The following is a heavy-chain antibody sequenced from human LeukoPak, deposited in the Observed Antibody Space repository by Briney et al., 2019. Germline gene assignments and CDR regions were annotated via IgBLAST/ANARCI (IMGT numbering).Heavy chain of an antibody. J-gene: IGHJ3*02. CDR1: GFSFDEYG. CDR3: ARWREWELWDAFDI. CDR2: INRNGGIR. Sequence: GGSLRLSCGASGFSFDEYGMSWVRQAPGKGLEWVSGINRNGGIRGHADSVKGRFTISRDNAKNSLYLQMNSLRAEDTALYYCARWREWELWDAFDIWGQGTMVTVSS. D-gene: IGHD1-26*01. V-gene: IGHV3-20*04.